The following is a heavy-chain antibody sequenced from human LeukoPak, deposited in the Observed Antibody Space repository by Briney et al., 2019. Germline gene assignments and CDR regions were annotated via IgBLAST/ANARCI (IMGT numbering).Heavy chain of an antibody. CDR2: ISTGSNYR. Sequence: PGGSLRLSCAASGFTFSTYSMNWVRQVPGKGPEWISSISTGSNYRYYADSVKGRFTISRDNAKNSLFLEMNRLRDEDTFVYYGARGYGGGDNGRDYWGRGKVVTVSS. V-gene: IGHV3-21*01. D-gene: IGHD1-26*01. J-gene: IGHJ4*02. CDR3: ARGYGGGDNGRDY. CDR1: GFTFSTYS.